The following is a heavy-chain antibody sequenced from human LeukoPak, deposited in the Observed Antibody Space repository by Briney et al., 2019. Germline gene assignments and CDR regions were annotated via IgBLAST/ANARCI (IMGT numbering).Heavy chain of an antibody. CDR3: ARDWVWFGDIKIRDAFDI. CDR1: GYTFTSYG. V-gene: IGHV1-18*01. D-gene: IGHD3-10*01. Sequence: ASVKVSCKASGYTFTSYGISLVRQAPGQGLEWMGWISAYNGNTNYAQKLQGRVTMTTDTSTSTAYMELRSLRSDDTAVYYCARDWVWFGDIKIRDAFDIWGQGTMVTVSS. CDR2: ISAYNGNT. J-gene: IGHJ3*02.